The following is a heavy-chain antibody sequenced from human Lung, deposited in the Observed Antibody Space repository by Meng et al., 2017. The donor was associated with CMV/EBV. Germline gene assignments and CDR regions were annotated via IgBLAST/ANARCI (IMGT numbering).Heavy chain of an antibody. J-gene: IGHJ6*02. CDR1: GFTFSNAW. D-gene: IGHD3-10*01. V-gene: IGHV3-15*01. CDR2: IKRKNDGGTT. Sequence: ESXKISXSASGFTFSNAWMSWVRQAPGKGLEWVGRIKRKNDGGTTDYAAPVNGRFTISRDDSKNTLYLQMNSLKTEDTAVYYCTTSIRITMVRGVIFRDVWGQGTXVTVSS. CDR3: TTSIRITMVRGVIFRDV.